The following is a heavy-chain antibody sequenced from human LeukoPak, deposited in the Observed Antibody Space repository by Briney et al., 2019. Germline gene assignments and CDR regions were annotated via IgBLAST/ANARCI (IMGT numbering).Heavy chain of an antibody. D-gene: IGHD3-10*01. Sequence: ASVTVSCTASGYTFTGYYMHWVRHGPRQGLYCRGWINPNSGGTNYAQKFQGRVTMTRDTSISTAYMEPSRLRSDDTAVYYCARDHGSGSYDVWGQGTLVTVSS. CDR1: GYTFTGYY. CDR2: INPNSGGT. CDR3: ARDHGSGSYDV. J-gene: IGHJ4*02. V-gene: IGHV1-2*02.